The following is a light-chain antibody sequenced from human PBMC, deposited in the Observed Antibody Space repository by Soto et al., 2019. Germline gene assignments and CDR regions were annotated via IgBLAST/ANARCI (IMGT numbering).Light chain of an antibody. V-gene: IGLV1-44*01. CDR1: SSNIGGNT. Sequence: QSVLTQPPSASGTPGQRVTISCSGSSSNIGGNTVNWYQQFPGTAPKLLIYSNNQRPSGVPDRFSGSRSGTSASLAISGLQSEDEAEYYCGAWDDGLNGVAFGGGTKLTVL. CDR3: GAWDDGLNGVA. CDR2: SNN. J-gene: IGLJ2*01.